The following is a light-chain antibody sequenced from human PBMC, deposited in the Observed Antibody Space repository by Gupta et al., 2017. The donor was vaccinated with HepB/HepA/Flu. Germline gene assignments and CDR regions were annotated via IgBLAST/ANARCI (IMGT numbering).Light chain of an antibody. CDR3: LQANSFPWT. CDR1: QGISNW. CDR2: AAS. Sequence: DIQMTQSSTLLSASVAYCVSITCPGSQGISNWLVWYQQKPGKAPNLLIYAASSLHRGVPSRFSGSGSGTDFTLTISTLQPEDFATYYCLQANSFPWTFGQGTKVDIK. V-gene: IGKV1-12*01. J-gene: IGKJ1*01.